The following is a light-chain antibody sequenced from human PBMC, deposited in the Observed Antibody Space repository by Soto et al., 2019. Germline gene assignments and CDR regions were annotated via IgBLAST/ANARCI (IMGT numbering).Light chain of an antibody. CDR3: QQYNNWPT. V-gene: IGKV3D-15*01. CDR2: GAS. Sequence: PGTLSLSPGERATLSCRASQSVSSSYLAWYQQKPGQAPRLLIYGASSRATGIPDRFSGSGSGTEFTLTISSLQSEDFAVYYCQQYNNWPTFGQGTKVDIK. CDR1: QSVSSSY. J-gene: IGKJ1*01.